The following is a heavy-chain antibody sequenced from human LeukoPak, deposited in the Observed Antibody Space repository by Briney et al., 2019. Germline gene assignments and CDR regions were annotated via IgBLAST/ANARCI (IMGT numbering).Heavy chain of an antibody. CDR2: MYTSGTT. V-gene: IGHV4-4*07. Sequence: ASETLSLTCTVSGASISTYYWSWIQQPAGKGLEWIGRMYTSGTTKYNPSLKSRVTMSVDTSNNQFSLKVSSVTAADTAVYYCARDQGAYYGVDVWGRGTTVTVSS. CDR1: GASISTYY. CDR3: ARDQGAYYGVDV. J-gene: IGHJ6*02.